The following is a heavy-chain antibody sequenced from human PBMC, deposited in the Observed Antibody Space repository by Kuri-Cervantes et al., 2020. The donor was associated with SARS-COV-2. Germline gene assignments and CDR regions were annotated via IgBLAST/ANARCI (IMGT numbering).Heavy chain of an antibody. CDR3: ARVYEYVRLAWGMDV. J-gene: IGHJ6*02. CDR1: GFTLSNYA. Sequence: LSLTCAVSGFTLSNYAMHWVRQAPGKGLEWVAVISYDGSSKYYADSVKGRFTISRDNPKNTLYLQMNRLTIEDTAVYYCARVYEYVRLAWGMDVWGQGTTVTVSS. CDR2: ISYDGSSK. D-gene: IGHD2/OR15-2a*01. V-gene: IGHV3-30*04.